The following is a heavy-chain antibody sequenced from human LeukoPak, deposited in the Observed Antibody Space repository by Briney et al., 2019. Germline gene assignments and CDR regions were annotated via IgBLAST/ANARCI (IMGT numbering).Heavy chain of an antibody. CDR2: IIPIFGTA. CDR1: GGTFSSYA. Sequence: SVKVSRNASGGTFSSYAISWVRQAPGQGLERMGGIIPIFGTANYAQKFQGRVTITTDESTSTAYMELSSLRSEDTAVYYCARESIVGATRYFDYWGQGTLVTVSS. D-gene: IGHD1-26*01. J-gene: IGHJ4*02. CDR3: ARESIVGATRYFDY. V-gene: IGHV1-69*05.